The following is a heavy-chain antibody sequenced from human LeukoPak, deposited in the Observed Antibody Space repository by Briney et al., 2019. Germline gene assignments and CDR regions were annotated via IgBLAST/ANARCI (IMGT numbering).Heavy chain of an antibody. V-gene: IGHV3-21*01. CDR3: ARGRTAKTPFDS. CDR2: ISSSSSYI. D-gene: IGHD2-21*02. CDR1: GFTFSSYS. Sequence: GGSLRLACAAYGFTFSSYSMNWVRQAPGKGLDWVSSISSSSSYIYYADSVKGRFTISRDNAKNSLYLQMNSLRAEDTAVYYCARGRTAKTPFDSWGQGTLVTVSS. J-gene: IGHJ4*02.